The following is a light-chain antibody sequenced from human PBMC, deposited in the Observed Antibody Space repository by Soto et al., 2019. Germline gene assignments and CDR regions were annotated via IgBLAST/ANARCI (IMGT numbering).Light chain of an antibody. V-gene: IGKV1-5*01. CDR3: QQYNRYSPWT. J-gene: IGKJ1*01. CDR1: QSISSW. CDR2: DAS. Sequence: DIQMTQSPSTLSASVGDRVTITCRASQSISSWLAWYQQKPGKAPKLLIYDASSLESGVPSRFSGSGSGTEFTLTISSLQPDDFATYYCQQYNRYSPWTFGQGTK.